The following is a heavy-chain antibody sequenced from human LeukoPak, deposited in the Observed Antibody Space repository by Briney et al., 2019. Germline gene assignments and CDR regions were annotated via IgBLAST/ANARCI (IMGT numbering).Heavy chain of an antibody. Sequence: ASVKVSCKGSGYSFPSFWIGWVRQVPGKGLEWMGIIYIGDSNTRYSPSFQGQVTISADKSISTAYLQWSSLKASDTAMYYCARLRGYNYGYNFDYWGQGTLVTVSS. CDR1: GYSFPSFW. V-gene: IGHV5-51*01. CDR2: IYIGDSNT. D-gene: IGHD5-18*01. J-gene: IGHJ4*02. CDR3: ARLRGYNYGYNFDY.